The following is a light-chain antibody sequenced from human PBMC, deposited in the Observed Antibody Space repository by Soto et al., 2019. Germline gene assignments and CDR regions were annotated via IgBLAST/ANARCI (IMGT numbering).Light chain of an antibody. CDR1: QSVSSSY. J-gene: IGKJ5*01. Sequence: EIVLTQSPGTLSLSPGERATLSCRASQSVSSSYLAWYQQKPGQAPRLLIYGASSRATGIPDRFSGRGSGTHFTLTISRVEPEDFAVYYCQQYGSSITFGQGTRLEIK. V-gene: IGKV3-20*01. CDR3: QQYGSSIT. CDR2: GAS.